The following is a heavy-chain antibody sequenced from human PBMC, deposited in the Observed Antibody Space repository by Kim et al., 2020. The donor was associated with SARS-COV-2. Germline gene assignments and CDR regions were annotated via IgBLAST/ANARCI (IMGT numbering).Heavy chain of an antibody. J-gene: IGHJ3*02. CDR2: IRSKAYGGTT. CDR1: GFTFGDYA. Sequence: GGSLRLSCTASGFTFGDYAMSWFRQAPGKGLEWVGFIRSKAYGGTTEYAASVKGRFTISRDDSKSIAYLQMNSLKTEDTAVYYCTRVTRYGDYSLDAFDIWGQGTMVTVSS. D-gene: IGHD4-17*01. V-gene: IGHV3-49*03. CDR3: TRVTRYGDYSLDAFDI.